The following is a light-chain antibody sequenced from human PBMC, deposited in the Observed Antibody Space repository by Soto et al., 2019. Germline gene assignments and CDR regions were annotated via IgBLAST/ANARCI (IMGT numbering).Light chain of an antibody. J-gene: IGKJ1*01. Sequence: EIQVPQSLYTLSASVGDRVTITCRASQSMSNRLAWYQQKPGKAPKLLIYDASSLGSGVPSRFSGSGSGTEFTLTISSLQPDDFATYYCQHYNSYSEAFGQGTKVDIK. CDR1: QSMSNR. CDR2: DAS. V-gene: IGKV1-5*01. CDR3: QHYNSYSEA.